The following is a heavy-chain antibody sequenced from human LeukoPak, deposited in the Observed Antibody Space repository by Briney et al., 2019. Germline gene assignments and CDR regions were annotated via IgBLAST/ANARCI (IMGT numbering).Heavy chain of an antibody. CDR2: IIPIFGTA. Sequence: ASVKVSCKASGGTFSSYAISWVRQAPGQGLEWMGGIIPIFGTANYAQKFQGRVTITADESTSTAYMELSSLRSEDTAVYYCARVVSGYSSGWRLDYWGQGTLVTVSS. CDR3: ARVVSGYSSGWRLDY. J-gene: IGHJ4*02. D-gene: IGHD6-19*01. CDR1: GGTFSSYA. V-gene: IGHV1-69*13.